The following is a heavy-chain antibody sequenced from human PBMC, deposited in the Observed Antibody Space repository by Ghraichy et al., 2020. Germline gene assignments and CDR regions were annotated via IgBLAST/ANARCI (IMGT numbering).Heavy chain of an antibody. CDR3: AKGNYYDSSGYYPLYYFDY. V-gene: IGHV3-30*18. D-gene: IGHD3-22*01. Sequence: LTCAASGFTFSSYGMHWVRQAPGKGLEWVAVISYDGSNKYYADSVKGRFTISRDNSKNTLYLQMNSLRAEDTAVYYCAKGNYYDSSGYYPLYYFDYWGQGTLVTVSS. CDR1: GFTFSSYG. CDR2: ISYDGSNK. J-gene: IGHJ4*02.